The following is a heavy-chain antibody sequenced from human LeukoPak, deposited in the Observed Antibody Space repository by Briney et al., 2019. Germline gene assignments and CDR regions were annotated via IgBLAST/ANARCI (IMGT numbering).Heavy chain of an antibody. V-gene: IGHV3-9*01. D-gene: IGHD6-19*01. CDR3: AKDRTVAGTPWLDY. Sequence: GRSLRLSCAASGFIFDDYAMHWVRQAPGKGLEWVSGISWNSGSIGYADSVKGRFTISRDSAKNSLYLQMNSLRAEDTALYYCAKDRTVAGTPWLDYWGQGTLVTVSS. CDR1: GFIFDDYA. CDR2: ISWNSGSI. J-gene: IGHJ4*02.